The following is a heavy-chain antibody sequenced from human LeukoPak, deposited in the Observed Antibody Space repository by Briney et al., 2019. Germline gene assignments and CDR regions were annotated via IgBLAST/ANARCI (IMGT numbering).Heavy chain of an antibody. D-gene: IGHD3-22*01. CDR1: GYTFTSYG. CDR3: ARIEIYYYDSSGSSFDY. J-gene: IGHJ4*02. Sequence: GASVKVSCKASGYTFTSYGISWVRQAPGQGLEWMGWISAYNGNTNYAQKLQGRVTMTTDTSTSTAYMELRSLRSDDTAVYYCARIEIYYYDSSGSSFDYWGQGTLVTVSS. V-gene: IGHV1-18*01. CDR2: ISAYNGNT.